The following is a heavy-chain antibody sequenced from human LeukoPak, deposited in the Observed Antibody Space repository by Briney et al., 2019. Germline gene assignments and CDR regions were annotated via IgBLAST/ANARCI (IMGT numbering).Heavy chain of an antibody. V-gene: IGHV3-30-3*01. CDR1: GFTFSSYA. D-gene: IGHD3-10*01. CDR3: ARALWFGELSHYYYFDY. CDR2: ISYDGSNK. J-gene: IGHJ4*02. Sequence: PGGSLRLSCAASGFTFSSYAMHWVRQAPGKGLEWVAVISYDGSNKYYADSVKGRFTISRDNSKNTLYLQMNSLRAEDTAVYYCARALWFGELSHYYYFDYWGQGTLVTVSS.